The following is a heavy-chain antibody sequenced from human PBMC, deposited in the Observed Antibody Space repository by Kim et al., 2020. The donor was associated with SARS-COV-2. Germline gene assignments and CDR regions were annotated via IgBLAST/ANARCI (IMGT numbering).Heavy chain of an antibody. CDR3: AQLYGSGSFSDF. V-gene: IGHV1-18*01. CDR1: GYTFTAYG. D-gene: IGHD3-10*01. CDR2: ISGYNGNT. Sequence: ASVKVSCKASGYTFTAYGISWVRQAPGQGLEWLGWISGYNGNTKYSETLQGRVTMTIDTSTTTADMELRGLRSDDTAVYYCAQLYGSGSFSDFWGQGSLVTVSP. J-gene: IGHJ4*02.